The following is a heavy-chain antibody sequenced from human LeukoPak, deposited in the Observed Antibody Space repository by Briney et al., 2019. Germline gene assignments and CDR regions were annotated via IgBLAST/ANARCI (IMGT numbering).Heavy chain of an antibody. CDR2: IYYRGST. CDR3: ARLYDSSGYTNWLDP. D-gene: IGHD3-22*01. CDR1: GGSNSSSSYY. V-gene: IGHV4-61*05. J-gene: IGHJ5*02. Sequence: SQTLSLTCTVSGGSNSSSSYYWGWIRQPPGKGLEWIGHIYYRGSTKYNTSLKSRVTISVDTSESQFSLKLSSVTAADTAVYYCARLYDSSGYTNWLDPWGQGTLVTVSS.